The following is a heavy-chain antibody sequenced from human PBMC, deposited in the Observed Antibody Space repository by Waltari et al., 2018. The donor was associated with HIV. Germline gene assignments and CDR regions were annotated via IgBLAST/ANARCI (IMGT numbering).Heavy chain of an antibody. Sequence: VQLVESGGGLVKPGESLRLSCAGSGFAFGNYTLRGVRQAPGKGLEWISTISSTSGYIEYADSVKGRFTVSRDNAKKSLSLQMNSLRAEDAAVYYCARGLTIFGDVIPYYFDHWGQGSLVTVSS. CDR3: ARGLTIFGDVIPYYFDH. CDR1: GFAFGNYT. D-gene: IGHD3-3*01. J-gene: IGHJ4*01. CDR2: ISSTSGYI. V-gene: IGHV3-21*01.